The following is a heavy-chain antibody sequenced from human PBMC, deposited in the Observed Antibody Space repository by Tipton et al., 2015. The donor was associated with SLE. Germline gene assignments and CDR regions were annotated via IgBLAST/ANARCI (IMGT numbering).Heavy chain of an antibody. CDR2: ISAYNGNT. D-gene: IGHD3-22*01. V-gene: IGHV1-18*01. CDR3: ARAGPYYYDSRGAACDI. J-gene: IGHJ3*02. Sequence: QVQLVQSGAEVKKPGASVKVSCKASGYTFTSYGISWVRQAPGQGLEWMGWISAYNGNTNYAQKLQGRVSMTTDTSTSTAYMELRSLRSDDTAVYYCARAGPYYYDSRGAACDIWGQGTMFTVSS. CDR1: GYTFTSYG.